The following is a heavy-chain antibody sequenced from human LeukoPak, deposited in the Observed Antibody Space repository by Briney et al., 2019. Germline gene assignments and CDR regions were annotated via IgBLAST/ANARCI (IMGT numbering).Heavy chain of an antibody. CDR2: INAYNDNT. J-gene: IGHJ4*02. CDR1: GYTFTYYV. Sequence: ASVKVSCKTSGYTFTYYVISWVRQAPGQGLEWMGWINAYNDNTNDAQKFQGRVTMTTDTSTSTAYMELRSLRSEDTAVYYCARDGAAAGMNFYYFDYWGQGTLVTVSS. CDR3: ARDGAAAGMNFYYFDY. V-gene: IGHV1-18*01. D-gene: IGHD6-13*01.